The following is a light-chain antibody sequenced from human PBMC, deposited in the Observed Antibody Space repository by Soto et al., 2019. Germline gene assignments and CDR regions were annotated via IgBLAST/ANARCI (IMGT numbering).Light chain of an antibody. J-gene: IGLJ1*01. CDR1: SSDVGGSDF. Sequence: QSVLTQPASVSGSPGQSITISCTGTSSDVGGSDFVSWHQQHPGNAPKLMIYDVSKWPSGVSNRFSGSKSGNTASLTIAGLQAEDEADYYCSSYTSSRSYVFGTGTKLTV. V-gene: IGLV2-14*01. CDR2: DVS. CDR3: SSYTSSRSYV.